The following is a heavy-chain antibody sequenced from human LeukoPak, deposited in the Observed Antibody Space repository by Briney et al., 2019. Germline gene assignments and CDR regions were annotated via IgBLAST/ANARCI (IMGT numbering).Heavy chain of an antibody. CDR2: FDPEDGET. CDR3: ARADYYGSGSYYPFDY. V-gene: IGHV1-24*01. J-gene: IGHJ4*02. D-gene: IGHD3-10*01. Sequence: ASVKVSCKVSGYTLTELSMHWVRQAPGKGLEWMGGFDPEDGETIYAQKFQGRVTMTEDTSTDTAYMELSSLRSEDTAVYYCARADYYGSGSYYPFDYWGQGTLVTVSS. CDR1: GYTLTELS.